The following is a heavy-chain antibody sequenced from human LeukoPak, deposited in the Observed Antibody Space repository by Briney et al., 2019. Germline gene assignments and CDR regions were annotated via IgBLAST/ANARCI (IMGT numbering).Heavy chain of an antibody. CDR2: IYYIGST. V-gene: IGHV4-59*08. J-gene: IGHJ6*02. Sequence: SESLSLTCTVSGGSISSYYWSWIRQPPGKGLEWIGYIYYIGSTNYNPSLKSRVTISVDTSKNQFSLKLSSVTAADTAVYYCARHGPALLRFGELHYYYYGMDVWGQGTTVTVSS. CDR3: ARHGPALLRFGELHYYYYGMDV. CDR1: GGSISSYY. D-gene: IGHD3-10*01.